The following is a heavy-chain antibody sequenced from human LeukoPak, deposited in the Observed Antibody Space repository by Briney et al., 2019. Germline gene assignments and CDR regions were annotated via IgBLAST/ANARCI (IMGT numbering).Heavy chain of an antibody. CDR3: AKSGYSNFFDY. CDR2: VSGSGGST. CDR1: GFTFSSYA. V-gene: IGHV3-23*01. J-gene: IGHJ4*02. D-gene: IGHD4-11*01. Sequence: GGSLRLSCAASGFTFSSYAMNWVRQAPGKRLEWVSTVSGSGGSTYYAGSVKGRFTISRDNSKSTLYLQMNSLRAEDTAVYYCAKSGYSNFFDYWGQGTLVTVSS.